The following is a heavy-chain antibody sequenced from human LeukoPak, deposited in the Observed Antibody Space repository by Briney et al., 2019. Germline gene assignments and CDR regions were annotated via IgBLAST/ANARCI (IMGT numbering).Heavy chain of an antibody. CDR1: GYTFTGYY. V-gene: IGHV1-2*02. CDR3: ARVRGSRGSVPAIGRHNWFDP. D-gene: IGHD3-10*01. Sequence: ASVKVSCKASGYTFTGYYMHWVRQAPGQGLEWMGWINPNSGGTNYAQKFQGRVTMTRDTSISTAYMELSRLRSDDTAVYYCARVRGSRGSVPAIGRHNWFDPWGQGTLVTVSS. CDR2: INPNSGGT. J-gene: IGHJ5*02.